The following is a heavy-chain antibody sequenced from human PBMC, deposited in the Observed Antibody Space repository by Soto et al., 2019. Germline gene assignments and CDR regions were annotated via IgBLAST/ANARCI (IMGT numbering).Heavy chain of an antibody. D-gene: IGHD5-12*01. CDR1: GGSISSGDYY. CDR3: ASTTRGYSGH. J-gene: IGHJ4*02. CDR2: IYFSGTT. V-gene: IGHV4-30-4*01. Sequence: QVQLQESGPGLVKPSQTLSLTCTVSGGSISSGDYYWSWIRKPPGKGLEWIGYIYFSGTTDYNPSLKSRITISVDTSKNQFSLKLSCVTVADTAVYYCASTTRGYSGHWGQGTLVTVSS.